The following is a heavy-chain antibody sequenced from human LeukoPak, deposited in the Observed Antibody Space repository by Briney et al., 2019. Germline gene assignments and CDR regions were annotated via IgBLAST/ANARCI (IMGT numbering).Heavy chain of an antibody. CDR2: IIPISGTA. D-gene: IGHD4-23*01. Sequence: ASVKVSCKASGGTFSSYAISWVRQAPGQGLEWMGGIIPISGTANYAQKFQGRVTITADESTSTAYMELSSLRSEDTAVYYCARGALRWSSAFDIWGQGTMVTVSS. CDR1: GGTFSSYA. CDR3: ARGALRWSSAFDI. J-gene: IGHJ3*02. V-gene: IGHV1-69*13.